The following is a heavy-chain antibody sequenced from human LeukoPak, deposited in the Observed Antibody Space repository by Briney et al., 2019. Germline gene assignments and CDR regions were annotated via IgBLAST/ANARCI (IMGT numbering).Heavy chain of an antibody. Sequence: SETLSLTCTVSGYSISSGYYWGWIRQPPGKGLEWIGSIYYSGSTYYNPSLKSRVTISVDTSKNQFSLKLSSVTAADTAVYYCARASFISYGLDYWGQGTLVTVSS. V-gene: IGHV4-38-2*02. D-gene: IGHD5-18*01. CDR3: ARASFISYGLDY. CDR2: IYYSGST. J-gene: IGHJ4*02. CDR1: GYSISSGYY.